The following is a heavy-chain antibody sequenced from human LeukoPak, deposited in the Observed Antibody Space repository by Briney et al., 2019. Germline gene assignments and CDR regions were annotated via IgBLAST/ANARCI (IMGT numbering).Heavy chain of an antibody. D-gene: IGHD3-22*01. CDR2: INPNSGGT. V-gene: IGHV1-2*02. CDR1: GYTFTGYY. CDR3: ARPQYYYDSSGYYEKYFDY. Sequence: ASVKVSCKASGYTFTGYYMHWVRQAPGQGLEWMGWINPNSGGTNYAQKFQGRVTMTRDTSISTAYMELSRLRSDDTAVYYCARPQYYYDSSGYYEKYFDYWGQGTLVTASS. J-gene: IGHJ4*02.